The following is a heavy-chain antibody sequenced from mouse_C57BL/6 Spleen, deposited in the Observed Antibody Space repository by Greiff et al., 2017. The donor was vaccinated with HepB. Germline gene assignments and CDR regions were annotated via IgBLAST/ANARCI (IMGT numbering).Heavy chain of an antibody. J-gene: IGHJ2*01. CDR3: ARAPLNYYGSSYDY. CDR2: IYPSDSET. CDR1: GYTFTSYW. D-gene: IGHD1-1*01. Sequence: QVQLQQPGAELVRPGSSVKLSCKASGYTFTSYWMDWVKQRPGQGLEWIGNIYPSDSETHYNQKFKDKATLTVDKSSSTAYMQLSSLTSEDSAVYYCARAPLNYYGSSYDYWGQGTTLTVSS. V-gene: IGHV1-61*01.